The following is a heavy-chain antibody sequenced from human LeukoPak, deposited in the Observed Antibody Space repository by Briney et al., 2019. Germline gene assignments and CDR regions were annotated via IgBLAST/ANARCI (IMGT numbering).Heavy chain of an antibody. D-gene: IGHD3-10*01. CDR3: ARGWFGTMVRGVIITPPFDP. V-gene: IGHV1-2*02. Sequence: GASVKVSCKASGYTFTGYYMHWVRQAPGQGLEWMGWINPNSGGTNYAQKFQGRVTMTRDTSISTAYMELSRLRSDDTAVYYCARGWFGTMVRGVIITPPFDPWGQGTLVTVSS. CDR1: GYTFTGYY. CDR2: INPNSGGT. J-gene: IGHJ5*02.